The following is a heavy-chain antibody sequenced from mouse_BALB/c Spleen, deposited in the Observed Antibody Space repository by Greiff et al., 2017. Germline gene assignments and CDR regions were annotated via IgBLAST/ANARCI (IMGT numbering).Heavy chain of an antibody. CDR1: GFTFSSYG. V-gene: IGHV5-15*02. Sequence: EVKLVESGGGLVQPGGSRKLSCAASGFTFSSYGMAWVRQTPGKGLEWVAIISNLAYSTYYADTVTGRFTISRENAKNTLYLQMSSLRSEDTAMYYGAGDDGGAMDYWGQGTSVTVSS. CDR2: ISNLAYST. D-gene: IGHD2-3*01. CDR3: AGDDGGAMDY. J-gene: IGHJ4*01.